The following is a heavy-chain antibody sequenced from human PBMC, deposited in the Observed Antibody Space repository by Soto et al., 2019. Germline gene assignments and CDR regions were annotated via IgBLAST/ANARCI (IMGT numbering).Heavy chain of an antibody. CDR1: GGSFSGYY. D-gene: IGHD6-6*01. Sequence: SETLSLTCAVYGGSFSGYYWSWVRQPPGKGLEWIAEINHSGSTNYNPSLKSRVTVSVDLSKSQFSLRLSSVTAADTAVYYCARSLYSSSPCYWGQGTLVTVSS. CDR3: ARSLYSSSPCY. J-gene: IGHJ4*02. CDR2: INHSGST. V-gene: IGHV4-34*01.